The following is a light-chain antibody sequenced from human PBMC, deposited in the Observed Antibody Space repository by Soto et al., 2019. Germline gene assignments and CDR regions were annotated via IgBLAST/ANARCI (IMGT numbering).Light chain of an antibody. CDR2: GAS. J-gene: IGKJ1*01. CDR1: QGINRK. CDR3: QQYGSSGT. V-gene: IGKV3-15*01. Sequence: IVMTQSPPTLSVSPGERVTFSCRARQGINRKLAWYQHKAGQAPRLLIPGASTVATGIPARFSGSGSGTELTLTINSLQSEDTIVYYPQQYGSSGTFGLGTKVDIK.